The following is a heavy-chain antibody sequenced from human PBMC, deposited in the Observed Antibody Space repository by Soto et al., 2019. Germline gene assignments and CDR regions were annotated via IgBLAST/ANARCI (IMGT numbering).Heavy chain of an antibody. CDR2: ISYDGSNK. D-gene: IGHD3-16*02. V-gene: IGHV3-30-3*01. Sequence: PGGSLRLSCAASGFTFSSYAMHWVRQAPGKGLEWVAVISYDGSNKYYADSVKGRFTISRDNSKNTLYLQINSLRAEDTAVYYCARARELSFEFDYWGQGTLVTVSS. CDR1: GFTFSSYA. CDR3: ARARELSFEFDY. J-gene: IGHJ4*02.